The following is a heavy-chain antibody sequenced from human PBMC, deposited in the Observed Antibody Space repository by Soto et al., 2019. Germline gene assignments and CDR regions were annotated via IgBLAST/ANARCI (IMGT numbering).Heavy chain of an antibody. Sequence: ASVKVSCKSSGYTFTSYAMHWVRQAPGQKLEWMGWINAGNGNTKYSQKFKGRVTITRDTSASTAYMELSSLRSEDTAVYYCARGPYYYGSGSYSNYDYDYGMDVWGQGTRSPSP. D-gene: IGHD3-10*01. V-gene: IGHV1-3*01. CDR1: GYTFTSYA. CDR2: INAGNGNT. J-gene: IGHJ6*02. CDR3: ARGPYYYGSGSYSNYDYDYGMDV.